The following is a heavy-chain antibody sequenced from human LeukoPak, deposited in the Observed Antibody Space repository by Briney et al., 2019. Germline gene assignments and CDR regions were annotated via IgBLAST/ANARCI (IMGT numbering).Heavy chain of an antibody. CDR1: GFTFRNYW. CDR3: ARAGGSGWFDP. CDR2: INIDGST. D-gene: IGHD3-10*01. Sequence: PGGSLRLSCAASGFTFRNYWMHWVRQAPGKGLVWVSRINIDGSTRYADSVEGRFTISRDNAKTTLYLQTNSLRAEDTAVYYCARAGGSGWFDPWGQGTLVTVSS. V-gene: IGHV3-74*01. J-gene: IGHJ5*02.